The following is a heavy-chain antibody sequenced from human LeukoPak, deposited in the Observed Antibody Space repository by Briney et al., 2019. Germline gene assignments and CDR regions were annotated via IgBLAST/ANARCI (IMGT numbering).Heavy chain of an antibody. CDR2: ISYDGSNK. CDR1: GFIFSNYA. D-gene: IGHD3-10*01. V-gene: IGHV3-30*04. CDR3: AKDDAWLRFGE. J-gene: IGHJ4*02. Sequence: GGSLRLSCAASGFIFSNYAMHWVRQAPGKGLEWVALISYDGSNKYYADSVKGRFTISRDNSKNMLYLEVISLTADDTAVYYCAKDDAWLRFGEWSQGTLVTVSS.